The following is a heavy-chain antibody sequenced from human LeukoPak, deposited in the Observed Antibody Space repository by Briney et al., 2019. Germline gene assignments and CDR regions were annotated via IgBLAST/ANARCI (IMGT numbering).Heavy chain of an antibody. CDR3: ARVGIAARPKDNYYYYYGMDV. J-gene: IGHJ6*02. Sequence: ETQSLTRAVCLGSFCGYFSCCGRDPPGEGLEWSGEINHIGGTNYNPSLKSRVTISVDTSKNQFSLKLSSVTAADTAVYYCARVGIAARPKDNYYYYYGMDVWGQGTTVTVSS. V-gene: IGHV4-34*01. CDR2: INHIGGT. CDR1: LGSFCGYF. D-gene: IGHD6-6*01.